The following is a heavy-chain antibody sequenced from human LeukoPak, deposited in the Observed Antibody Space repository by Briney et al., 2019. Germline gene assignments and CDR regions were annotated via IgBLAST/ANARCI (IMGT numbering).Heavy chain of an antibody. CDR2: IYYRGST. V-gene: IGHV4-59*01. D-gene: IGHD5-24*01. CDR1: SGSISDYY. J-gene: IGHJ4*02. CDR3: ARVVEDGYSDY. Sequence: PSETLSLTCTVFSGSISDYYWSWIRQPPEKGLEWIGYIYYRGSTQYNPSLKSRVTISVDRSKNQYSLKLNSVTAADTAVYYCARVVEDGYSDYWGQGTLVTVSS.